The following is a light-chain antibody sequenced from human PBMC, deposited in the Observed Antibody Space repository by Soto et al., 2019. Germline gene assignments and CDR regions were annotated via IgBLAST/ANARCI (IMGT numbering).Light chain of an antibody. CDR1: QSISGY. CDR2: DAS. J-gene: IGKJ1*01. Sequence: DIQVTQSPSSLSASVGDRVTIICRASQSISGYLNWYQQKPGKAPNLLIFDASSLQSGVPSRFSGRGSGTEFTLTISSLQPDDFATYYCQQYNSYSFGQGTKVDIK. V-gene: IGKV1-5*02. CDR3: QQYNSYS.